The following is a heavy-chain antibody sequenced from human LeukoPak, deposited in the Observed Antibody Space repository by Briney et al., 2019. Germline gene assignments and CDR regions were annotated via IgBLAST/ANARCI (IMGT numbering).Heavy chain of an antibody. Sequence: GGSLRLSCAASGFTFSSYSMHWVRQAPGKGLEWAAVLSTIGGREYYADSVKGRFTISRDTSKNTLYLQMDGLRVEDTALYYFARAFGGAPFDLWGRGTLVTVSS. J-gene: IGHJ2*01. CDR1: GFTFSSYS. CDR3: ARAFGGAPFDL. CDR2: LSTIGGRE. V-gene: IGHV3-30*04. D-gene: IGHD3-16*01.